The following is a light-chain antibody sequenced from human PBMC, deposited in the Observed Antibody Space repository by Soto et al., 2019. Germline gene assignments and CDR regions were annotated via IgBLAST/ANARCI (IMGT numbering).Light chain of an antibody. V-gene: IGLV2-23*02. CDR1: STDIGRYDL. J-gene: IGLJ2*01. CDR2: EVN. CDR3: SSHAGRGSII. Sequence: QSALTQPASVSGSPGQSITISCTGASTDIGRYDLVAWYQQDPGKAPKLMIYEVNKRPSGVPDRFSGSKSGNTASLTISGLQAEDEADYFCSSHAGRGSIIFGGGTKVTVL.